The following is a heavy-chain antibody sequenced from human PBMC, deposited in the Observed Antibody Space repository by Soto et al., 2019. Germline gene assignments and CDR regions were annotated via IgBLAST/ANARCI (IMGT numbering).Heavy chain of an antibody. J-gene: IGHJ5*02. D-gene: IGHD3-22*01. CDR3: AREPYYYDSRGYYYQT. CDR2: IIPIFGTA. V-gene: IGHV1-69*06. CDR1: GGTFSSYA. Sequence: QVQLVQSGAEVKKPGSSVKVSCKASGGTFSSYAISWVRQAPGQGLEWMGGIIPIFGTANYAQKFQGRVTITADKSTSTAYMELSSLRSEDTAVYYCAREPYYYDSRGYYYQTWGQGTLVTVSS.